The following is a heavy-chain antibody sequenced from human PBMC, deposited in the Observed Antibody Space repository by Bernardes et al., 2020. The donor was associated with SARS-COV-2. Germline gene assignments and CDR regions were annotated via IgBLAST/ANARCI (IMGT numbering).Heavy chain of an antibody. CDR3: ARINTGNYYTLDY. J-gene: IGHJ4*02. CDR2: IYTGGST. Sequence: SETLSLTCTVSGGSISSGTYYWSWIRQPAGKGLEWIGHIYTGGSTNYNPSLKSRVTISVDTSKNQFSLKLSSVTAADTALYYCARINTGNYYTLDYWGQGTLVTVSS. V-gene: IGHV4-61*09. CDR1: GGSISSGTYY. D-gene: IGHD1-26*01.